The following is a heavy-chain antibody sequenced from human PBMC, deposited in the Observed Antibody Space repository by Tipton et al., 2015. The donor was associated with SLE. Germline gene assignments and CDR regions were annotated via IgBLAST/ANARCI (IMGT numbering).Heavy chain of an antibody. J-gene: IGHJ4*02. CDR2: IYSGGST. CDR1: GFTVSSIY. V-gene: IGHV3-53*01. D-gene: IGHD1-26*01. Sequence: SLRLSCTASGFTVSSIYMSWVRQAPGKGLEWVSVIYSGGSTYYADSVRGRFTISRDNAKNTLYLQMNSLRAEDTAVYYCARYSRGSLDSWGQGTLVTVSS. CDR3: ARYSRGSLDS.